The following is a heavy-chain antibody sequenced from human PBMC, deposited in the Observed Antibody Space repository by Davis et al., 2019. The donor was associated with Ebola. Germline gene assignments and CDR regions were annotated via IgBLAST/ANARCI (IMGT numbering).Heavy chain of an antibody. J-gene: IGHJ5*02. CDR3: ARGDLRFDP. CDR2: IYHSGST. CDR1: GGSISSGGYS. V-gene: IGHV4-30-2*01. Sequence: SETLSLTCAVSGGSISSGGYSWSWIRQPPGKGLEWIGYIYHSGSTYYNPPLKSRVTISVDRSKNQFSLKLSSVTAADTAVYYCARGDLRFDPWGQGTLVTVSS.